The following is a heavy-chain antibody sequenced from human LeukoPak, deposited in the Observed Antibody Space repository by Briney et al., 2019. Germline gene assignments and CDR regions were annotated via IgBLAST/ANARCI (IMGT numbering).Heavy chain of an antibody. CDR1: GGSISSYY. D-gene: IGHD6-6*01. J-gene: IGHJ6*03. V-gene: IGHV4-4*09. CDR3: ARHTFDAVAARRGYYYYYMDV. Sequence: SETLSLTCTASGGSISSYYWSWIRQPPGKGLEWIGYIYTSGSTNYNPSLKSRVTISVDTSKNQFSLKLSSVTAADTAVYYCARHTFDAVAARRGYYYYYMDVWGKGTTVTVSS. CDR2: IYTSGST.